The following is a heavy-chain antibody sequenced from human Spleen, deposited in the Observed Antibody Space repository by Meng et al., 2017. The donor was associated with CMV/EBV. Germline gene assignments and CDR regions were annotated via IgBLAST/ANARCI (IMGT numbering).Heavy chain of an antibody. CDR3: ARTKFYTFWTGYYPLLDALDI. Sequence: SETLSLTCTVSGASISSNYWTWIRQPPGKGLEWIGYIYYTGSSGSTNYNPSLKSRVTISVDTSKNHFSLKLSSVTAADTAVYYCARTKFYTFWTGYYPLLDALDIWGQGTMVTVSS. CDR2: IYYTGSSGST. CDR1: GASISSNY. J-gene: IGHJ3*02. D-gene: IGHD3/OR15-3a*01. V-gene: IGHV4-59*01.